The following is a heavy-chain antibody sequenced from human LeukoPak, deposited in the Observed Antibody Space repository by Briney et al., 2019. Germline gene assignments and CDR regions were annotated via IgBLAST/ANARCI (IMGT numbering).Heavy chain of an antibody. J-gene: IGHJ4*02. D-gene: IGHD1-14*01. V-gene: IGHV3-23*01. CDR3: ANYRKPQGLDY. CDR1: RFAFSTYA. Sequence: GGSLRLSCAVSRFAFSTYAMTWVRQAPGQGLEYVSTISSNGADTYFADSVKGRFTISRDNSKNTLYLQMTSLRVEDTAVYYCANYRKPQGLDYWGQGTLVTVSS. CDR2: ISSNGADT.